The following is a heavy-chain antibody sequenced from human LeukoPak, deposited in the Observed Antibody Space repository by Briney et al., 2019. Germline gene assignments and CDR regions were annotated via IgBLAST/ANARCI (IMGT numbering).Heavy chain of an antibody. CDR1: GDSVSSNSAA. CDR2: TYYRSKWYN. D-gene: IGHD6-19*01. J-gene: IGHJ4*02. Sequence: SQTLSLTCAISGDSVSSNSAAWNWIRQSPSRGLERLGRTYYRSKWYNDNALSLKSRVTINPDTSKNQFSLHLNSVTPEDTAVYYCAGERATSGWSQNAFDYWGQGTLVTVSS. V-gene: IGHV6-1*01. CDR3: AGERATSGWSQNAFDY.